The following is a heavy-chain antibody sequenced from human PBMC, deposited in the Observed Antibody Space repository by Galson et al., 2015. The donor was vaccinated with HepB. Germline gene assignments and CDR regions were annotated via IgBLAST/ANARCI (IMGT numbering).Heavy chain of an antibody. CDR3: ARDARWFDP. CDR2: ISDRGTTK. V-gene: IGHV3-11*01. CDR1: GFTFSDFQ. Sequence: SLRLSCAASGFTFSDFQMSWIRQAPGKGLEWVSYISDRGTTKYYADSVKGRFTISRDNAKNSLYLQTNSLRPEDTAVYYCARDARWFDPWGQGTLVIVSS. J-gene: IGHJ5*02.